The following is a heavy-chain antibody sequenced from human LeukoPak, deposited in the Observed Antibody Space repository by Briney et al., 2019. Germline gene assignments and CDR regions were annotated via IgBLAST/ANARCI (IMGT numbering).Heavy chain of an antibody. CDR1: GYTLTELS. CDR2: FDLEDGET. J-gene: IGHJ4*02. CDR3: ACGSTTVTPLFDY. Sequence: ASVKVSCKVSGYTLTELSMHWVRQAPGKGLEWMGGFDLEDGETIYAQRFQGRVTMTEDTSTDTAYMELSSLRSEDTAVYYCACGSTTVTPLFDYWGQGTLVTVSS. V-gene: IGHV1-24*01. D-gene: IGHD4-17*01.